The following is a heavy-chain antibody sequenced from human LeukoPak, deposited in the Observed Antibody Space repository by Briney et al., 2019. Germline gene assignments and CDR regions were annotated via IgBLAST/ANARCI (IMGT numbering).Heavy chain of an antibody. J-gene: IGHJ4*02. Sequence: ASVKVSCKASGYTFTSYDINWVRQATGQGLEWMGWMNPNSGNTGYAQKFQGRVTMTRNTSISTAYMELSSLRSEDTAVYYCARGKAAAGIYYFDYWGQGTLVTVSS. CDR3: ARGKAAAGIYYFDY. CDR1: GYTFTSYD. D-gene: IGHD6-13*01. V-gene: IGHV1-8*01. CDR2: MNPNSGNT.